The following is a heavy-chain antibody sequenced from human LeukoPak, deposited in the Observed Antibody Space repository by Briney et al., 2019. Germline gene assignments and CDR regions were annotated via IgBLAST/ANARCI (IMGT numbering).Heavy chain of an antibody. J-gene: IGHJ4*02. V-gene: IGHV3-64*01. D-gene: IGHD1-14*01. CDR3: AREGMKTGPFDY. CDR2: ISSNGGST. Sequence: GGSLRLSSAASGFTFSSYAMHWVRQAPGKGLEYVSAISSNGGSTYYANSVKGRFTISRDNSKNTLYLQMGSLRAEDMAVYYCAREGMKTGPFDYSGQGTLVTVSS. CDR1: GFTFSSYA.